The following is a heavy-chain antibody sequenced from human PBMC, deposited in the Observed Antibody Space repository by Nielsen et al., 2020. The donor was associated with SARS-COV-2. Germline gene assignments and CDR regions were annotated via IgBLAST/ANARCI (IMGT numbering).Heavy chain of an antibody. D-gene: IGHD5-18*01. CDR1: GFTFGDYA. CDR2: IRSNSYGGTT. Sequence: GESLKISCTASGFTFGDYAMSWFRQAPGKGLEWVGFIRSNSYGGTTEYAASVKGRFTISKDDAKSIAYLQMNSLKTEDTAVYYCSSGYTHGYAADYWGQGTLVTVSS. J-gene: IGHJ4*02. V-gene: IGHV3-49*03. CDR3: SSGYTHGYAADY.